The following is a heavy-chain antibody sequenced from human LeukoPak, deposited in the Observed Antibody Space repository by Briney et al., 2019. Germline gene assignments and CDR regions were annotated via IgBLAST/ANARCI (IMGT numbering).Heavy chain of an antibody. V-gene: IGHV1-18*01. Sequence: GASVKVSCKASGYTFTSYGISWVRQAPGQGLEGMGWISAYNGNTNYAQKLQGRVTMTTDTSTSTAYMELRSLRSDDTAVYYCARALRYYDSSGSLFDPWXXGTLVTVSS. J-gene: IGHJ5*02. CDR2: ISAYNGNT. CDR1: GYTFTSYG. D-gene: IGHD3-22*01. CDR3: ARALRYYDSSGSLFDP.